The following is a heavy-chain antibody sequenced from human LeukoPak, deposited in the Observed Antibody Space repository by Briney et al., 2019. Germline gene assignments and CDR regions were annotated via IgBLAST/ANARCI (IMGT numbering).Heavy chain of an antibody. V-gene: IGHV1-2*06. CDR3: ARGLEYSNHDY. Sequence: ASVKVSCKASGYTFTSYDINWVRQATGQGLEWMGRINPNSGGTNYAQKFQGRVTMTRDTSISTAYMELSRLRSDDTAVYYCARGLEYSNHDYWGQGTLVTVSS. D-gene: IGHD4-11*01. CDR2: INPNSGGT. J-gene: IGHJ4*02. CDR1: GYTFTSYD.